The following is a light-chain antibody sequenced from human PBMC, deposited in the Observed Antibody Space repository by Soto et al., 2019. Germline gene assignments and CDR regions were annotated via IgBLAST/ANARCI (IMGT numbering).Light chain of an antibody. J-gene: IGKJ2*01. CDR3: QQYGRSPPFT. CDR2: GAS. CDR1: QSVSSTY. V-gene: IGKV3-20*01. Sequence: EIVLTQSPGTLSLSPGERATLSCRASQSVSSTYIAWYQQNPGRAPRLLIYGASCRATGIPDWFSCSGSGTDFALTISRLEPEDFAVYFCQQYGRSPPFTFGQGTKVEIK.